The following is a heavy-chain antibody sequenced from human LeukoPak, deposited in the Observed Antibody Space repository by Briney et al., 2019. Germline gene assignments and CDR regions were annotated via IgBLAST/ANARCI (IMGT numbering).Heavy chain of an antibody. CDR3: ARDEAGDNDY. V-gene: IGHV3-30-3*01. J-gene: IGHJ4*02. D-gene: IGHD1-26*01. Sequence: GGSLRLSCAASGFTFSSYAMHWVRQAPGKGLEWVAVISYDGSNKYYADSVKGRFTTSRDNSKNTLYLQMNSLRAEDTAVYYCARDEAGDNDYWGQGTLVTVSS. CDR2: ISYDGSNK. CDR1: GFTFSSYA.